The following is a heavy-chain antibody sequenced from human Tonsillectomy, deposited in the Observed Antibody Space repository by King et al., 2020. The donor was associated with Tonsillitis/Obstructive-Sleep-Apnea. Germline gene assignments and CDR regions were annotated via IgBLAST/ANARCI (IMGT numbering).Heavy chain of an antibody. CDR1: GFTFSSCG. Sequence: VQLVESGGGVVQPGRSLRLSCAAAGFTFSSCGMHWVRQAPGKGLDGVAVIWSDGSTKDYVDSVKGRFTISRDDSKSTLYLQMNSLRAEDTAVYYCARDVGGAPFDYWGQGTLVTVSS. CDR3: ARDVGGAPFDY. J-gene: IGHJ4*02. D-gene: IGHD1-26*01. V-gene: IGHV3-33*01. CDR2: IWSDGSTK.